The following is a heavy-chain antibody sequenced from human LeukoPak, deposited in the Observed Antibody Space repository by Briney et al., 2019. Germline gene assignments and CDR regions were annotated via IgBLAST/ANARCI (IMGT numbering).Heavy chain of an antibody. J-gene: IGHJ4*02. Sequence: SQTLSLTCAISGDSVSSNSAAWNWIRQSPSRGLEWLGRTYYRSKWYNDYAVSVKSRITINPDTSKNQFSLQLNSVTPEDTAVYYCATYYYDSSGSVEVDYWGQGILVTVSP. CDR3: ATYYYDSSGSVEVDY. CDR2: TYYRSKWYN. V-gene: IGHV6-1*01. CDR1: GDSVSSNSAA. D-gene: IGHD3-22*01.